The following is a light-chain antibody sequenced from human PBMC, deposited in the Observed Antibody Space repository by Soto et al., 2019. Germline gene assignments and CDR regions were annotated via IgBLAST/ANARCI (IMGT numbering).Light chain of an antibody. Sequence: IVLTQSPATLSLSPGERATLSCRASQSIGSYLAWYQQKPGQAPRLLIYDASNRATGIPDRFSGSGSGTDFTLSISSLEPEDFAVYYCQQRTNWLFGGGTKVEIK. CDR3: QQRTNWL. CDR2: DAS. V-gene: IGKV3-11*01. J-gene: IGKJ4*01. CDR1: QSIGSY.